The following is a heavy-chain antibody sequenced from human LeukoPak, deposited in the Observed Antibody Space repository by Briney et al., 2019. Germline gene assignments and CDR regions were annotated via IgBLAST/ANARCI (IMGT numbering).Heavy chain of an antibody. Sequence: ATVKVSCKASGYTFTNYDINWVRQATGQGLEWMGWMNPNSGNTGYAQKFQGRVTMTRNTSISTAYMELNSLTSEDTAVYYCASDTSHTGGYYYREDAFDVWGQGTMVTVSS. CDR1: GYTFTNYD. V-gene: IGHV1-8*01. D-gene: IGHD3-22*01. CDR2: MNPNSGNT. CDR3: ASDTSHTGGYYYREDAFDV. J-gene: IGHJ3*01.